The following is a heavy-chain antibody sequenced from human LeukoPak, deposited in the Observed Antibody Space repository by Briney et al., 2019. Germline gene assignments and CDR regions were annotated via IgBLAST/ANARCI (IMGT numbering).Heavy chain of an antibody. Sequence: PSDTLSLTHAVCGGLFSSYYWSWMRGPPAKGRVCMGELNHSGSTNYNPSLKSRVTISVDTSKNQFSLKLSSVTAADTAVYYCARGGVPKLKASYSSSSRRLDYWGQGTLVTVSS. CDR2: LNHSGST. V-gene: IGHV4-34*01. D-gene: IGHD6-6*01. J-gene: IGHJ4*02. CDR1: GGLFSSYY. CDR3: ARGGVPKLKASYSSSSRRLDY.